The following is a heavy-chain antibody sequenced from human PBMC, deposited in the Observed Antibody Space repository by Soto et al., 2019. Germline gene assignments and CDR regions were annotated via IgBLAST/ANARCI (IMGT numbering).Heavy chain of an antibody. CDR3: AKGTLVATTANYFDY. CDR2: ISYDGGNK. Sequence: QVHLVESGGGVVQPGRSLRLSCAASGFTFSSYGMHWVRQAPGKGLEWVAVISYDGGNKYYVDSVKGRFTISRDNSKITLFLQMNSLRAEDTAVYYFAKGTLVATTANYFDYWGQGTLVTVSS. CDR1: GFTFSSYG. J-gene: IGHJ4*02. V-gene: IGHV3-30*18. D-gene: IGHD5-12*01.